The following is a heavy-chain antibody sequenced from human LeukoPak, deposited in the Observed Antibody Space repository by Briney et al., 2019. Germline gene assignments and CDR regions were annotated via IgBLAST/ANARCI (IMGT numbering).Heavy chain of an antibody. V-gene: IGHV3-53*01. Sequence: GGSLRLSCAASGFSVSGNYMRWVRQASGKGLELVSVIYDTGAKYYAGSVKGRFTISKDNSENPLHLQINSLKAGDAALYYWASIFLWGQGTVVTVSS. J-gene: IGHJ4*02. D-gene: IGHD3-3*01. CDR3: ASIFL. CDR1: GFSVSGNY. CDR2: IYDTGAK.